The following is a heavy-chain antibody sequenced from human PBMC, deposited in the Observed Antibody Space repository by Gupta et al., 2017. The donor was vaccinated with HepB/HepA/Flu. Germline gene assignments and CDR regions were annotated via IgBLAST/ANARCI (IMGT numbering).Heavy chain of an antibody. CDR3: ASPPNY. J-gene: IGHJ4*02. CDR1: GGSVSSGSYY. Sequence: QVQLQESGPGLVKPSETLSLTCTVSGGSVSSGSYYWSWIRQPPGKGLEWIGYIYYSGSTNYNPSLKGRVTISVDTSKNQFSLKLSSVTAADTAVYYCASPPNYWGQGTLVTVSS. V-gene: IGHV4-61*01. CDR2: IYYSGST.